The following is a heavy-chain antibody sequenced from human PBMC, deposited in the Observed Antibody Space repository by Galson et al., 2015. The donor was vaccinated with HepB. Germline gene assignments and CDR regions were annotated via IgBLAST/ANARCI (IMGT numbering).Heavy chain of an antibody. CDR3: AREESGYYDAFDI. Sequence: SVKVSCKASGYTFTGYDIHWVRQAPGQGLEWMGRIDPKSGDTNYAQKFQGWVTMTRDTSINTAYMGVTRLRSDDTAVYYCAREESGYYDAFDIWGQGTMVTVSS. CDR2: IDPKSGDT. CDR1: GYTFTGYD. V-gene: IGHV1-2*04. J-gene: IGHJ3*02. D-gene: IGHD3-9*01.